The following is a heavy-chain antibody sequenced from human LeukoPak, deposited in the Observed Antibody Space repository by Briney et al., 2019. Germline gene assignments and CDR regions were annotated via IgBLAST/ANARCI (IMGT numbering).Heavy chain of an antibody. CDR1: GFTFSSYG. CDR2: IWYDGSNK. CDR3: AKLRGRYGDYGYYFDY. D-gene: IGHD4-17*01. V-gene: IGHV3-33*06. J-gene: IGHJ4*02. Sequence: GGSLRLSCAASGFTFSSYGMHGVRQAPGKGLGGVAVIWYDGSNKYYADSVKARFTISRDNSKNPLYLQMNSLRAEDTAVYYCAKLRGRYGDYGYYFDYWGQGTLVTVSS.